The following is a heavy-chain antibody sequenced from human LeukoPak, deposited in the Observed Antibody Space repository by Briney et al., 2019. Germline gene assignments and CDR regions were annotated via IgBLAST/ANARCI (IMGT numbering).Heavy chain of an antibody. V-gene: IGHV3-74*01. D-gene: IGHD3-10*01. CDR1: GFTFSSYW. CDR2: ISSDGSSI. Sequence: PGGSLRLSCAASGFTFSSYWMHWVRQAPGKGLVWVSRISSDGSSISYADSVKGRFTISRDNAKNTLYLQMNSLRAEDTAVYYCARDSYCYGSGSSHCLDYWGQGTLVTVSS. J-gene: IGHJ4*02. CDR3: ARDSYCYGSGSSHCLDY.